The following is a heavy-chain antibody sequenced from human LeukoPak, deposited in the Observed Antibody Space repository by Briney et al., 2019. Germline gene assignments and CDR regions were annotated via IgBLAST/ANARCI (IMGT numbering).Heavy chain of an antibody. Sequence: PSETLSLTCAVYGGSFSGYYWSWIRQPPGKGLEWIGEINHSGSTNYNPSLKSRVTISVDTSKNQFSLKLSSVTAADTAVYYCARSWGWLPFDYWGQGTLVTVSS. CDR1: GGSFSGYY. D-gene: IGHD6-19*01. J-gene: IGHJ4*02. CDR2: INHSGST. CDR3: ARSWGWLPFDY. V-gene: IGHV4-34*01.